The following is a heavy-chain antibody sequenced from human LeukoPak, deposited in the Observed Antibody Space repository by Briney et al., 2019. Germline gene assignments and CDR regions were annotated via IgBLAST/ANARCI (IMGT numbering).Heavy chain of an antibody. CDR1: GGSFSGYY. CDR2: INHSGST. Sequence: SETLSLTCAVYGGSFSGYYWSWIRQPPGKGLEWIGEINHSGSTNYNPSLKSRVTISVDTSKNQFSLKLSSVTAADTAVYYCAGNGWYPNFDYWGQGTLVTVSS. CDR3: AGNGWYPNFDY. J-gene: IGHJ4*02. D-gene: IGHD2-15*01. V-gene: IGHV4-34*01.